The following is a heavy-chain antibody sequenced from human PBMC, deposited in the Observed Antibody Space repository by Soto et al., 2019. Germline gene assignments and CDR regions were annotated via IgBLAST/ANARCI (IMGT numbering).Heavy chain of an antibody. D-gene: IGHD3-16*02. CDR1: GFAFSTYS. Sequence: PGGSLRLSCAASGFAFSTYSMNWVRQAPGKGLEWVSAISGSGGSTNYADSVKGRFTISRDNSKNTLYLQMNSLRAEDTAVYYCAPGGRDTLGFFQHWGQGTLVTVSS. V-gene: IGHV3-23*01. CDR3: APGGRDTLGFFQH. CDR2: ISGSGGST. J-gene: IGHJ1*01.